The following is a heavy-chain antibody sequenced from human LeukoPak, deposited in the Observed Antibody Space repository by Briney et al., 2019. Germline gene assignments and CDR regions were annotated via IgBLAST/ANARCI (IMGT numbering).Heavy chain of an antibody. J-gene: IGHJ4*02. CDR2: INHSGST. V-gene: IGHV4-34*01. Sequence: SETLSLTCAVYGGSFSGYYWSWIRQPPGKGLEWIGEINHSGSTNYDPSLKSRVTISVDTSKNQFSLKLSSVTAADTAVYYCARGLFFGGNSYRLIDYWGQGTLVTVSS. CDR3: ARGLFFGGNSYRLIDY. D-gene: IGHD4-23*01. CDR1: GGSFSGYY.